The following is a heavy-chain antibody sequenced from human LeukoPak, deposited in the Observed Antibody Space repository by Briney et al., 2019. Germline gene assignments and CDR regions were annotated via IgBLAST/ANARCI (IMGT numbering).Heavy chain of an antibody. V-gene: IGHV1-2*02. CDR1: GYSFTDYY. Sequence: ASVKVSCKASGYSFTDYYMHWVRQAPGQGLEWMGWINPNSGGTEYAQKFQGRVTMTRDTSITTAYMELSRLRSDDTAVYYCARDDILDYWGQGTLVTVSS. CDR3: ARDDILDY. CDR2: INPNSGGT. J-gene: IGHJ4*02.